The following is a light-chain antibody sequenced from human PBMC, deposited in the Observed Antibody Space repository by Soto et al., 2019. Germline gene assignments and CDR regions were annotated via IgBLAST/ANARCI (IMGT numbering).Light chain of an antibody. V-gene: IGKV3-11*01. CDR2: GAS. CDR3: QQRTNWPPIT. J-gene: IGKJ5*01. Sequence: EIVLTQSPATLSLSPGERATLSCRASQNIHNYLAWYQQRPGQAPRLLIYGASNRAPGIPARFSGSGSGTDFTLTISSLEPEDFAIYYCQQRTNWPPITFGPGTRLEIK. CDR1: QNIHNY.